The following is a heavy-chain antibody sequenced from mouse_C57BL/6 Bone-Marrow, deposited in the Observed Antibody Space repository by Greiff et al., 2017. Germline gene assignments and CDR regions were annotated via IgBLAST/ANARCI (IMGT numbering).Heavy chain of an antibody. Sequence: VQLQESGAELARPGASVKLSCKASGYTFTSYGISWVKQRTGQGLEWIGEIYPRSGNTYYNEKFKGKATMAVDKSSSTAYMELARLTSEDSAVYYCARSAYYRFAYWGQGTLVTVSA. CDR3: ARSAYYRFAY. J-gene: IGHJ3*01. D-gene: IGHD2-12*01. V-gene: IGHV1-81*01. CDR1: GYTFTSYG. CDR2: IYPRSGNT.